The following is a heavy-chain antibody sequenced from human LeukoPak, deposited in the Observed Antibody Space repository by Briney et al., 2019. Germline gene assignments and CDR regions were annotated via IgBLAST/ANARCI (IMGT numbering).Heavy chain of an antibody. CDR2: IKQDGSEK. Sequence: GGSLRLSCAASGFTFSSYWVSWVRQAPGKGPEWVANIKQDGSEKYYVDSVKGRFTISRDNAKNSLYLQMNSLRAEDTAVYYCARVKADRFDPWGQGTLVTVSS. J-gene: IGHJ5*02. V-gene: IGHV3-7*03. CDR1: GFTFSSYW. CDR3: ARVKADRFDP.